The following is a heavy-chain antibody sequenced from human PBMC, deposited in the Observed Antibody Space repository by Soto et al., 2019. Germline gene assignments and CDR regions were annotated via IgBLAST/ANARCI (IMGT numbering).Heavy chain of an antibody. CDR3: ARSIVVVTAADY. Sequence: ASVKVSCKASGYTFTSYTMHWVRQAPGQRLEWMGWINAGNGNTKYSQKFQGRVTITRDTSASTAYMELSSLRSEDTAVYYCARSIVVVTAADYWGQGTLVTVSS. J-gene: IGHJ4*02. CDR1: GYTFTSYT. V-gene: IGHV1-3*01. D-gene: IGHD2-21*02. CDR2: INAGNGNT.